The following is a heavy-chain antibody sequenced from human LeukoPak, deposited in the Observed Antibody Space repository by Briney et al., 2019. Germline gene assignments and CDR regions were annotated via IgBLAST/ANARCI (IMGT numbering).Heavy chain of an antibody. D-gene: IGHD1-26*01. V-gene: IGHV3-23*01. CDR2: ISGSGDNT. CDR3: VYVGSYYVA. J-gene: IGHJ5*02. CDR1: GFTFSSYG. Sequence: GGTLRLSCAASGFTFSSYGMSWVPQAPGKGLEGVSNISGSGDNTDYTDHGKGRFTISRDNSKNTLYLQKNRLGAEDTAVYYCVYVGSYYVAWRKGTLVTVFS.